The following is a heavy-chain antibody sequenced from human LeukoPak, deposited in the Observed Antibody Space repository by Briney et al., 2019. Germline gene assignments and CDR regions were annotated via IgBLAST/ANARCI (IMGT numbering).Heavy chain of an antibody. V-gene: IGHV4-59*01. CDR3: ARAELVGAID. Sequence: PSETLSLTCTVSGGPINTYYWSCIRQSPGKGLEWIGYIYYTGSTNYNPSLKSRVTISIDTSKNQFPLRLSSVTAADAAIYYCARAELVGAIDWGQGTLVTVSS. CDR1: GGPINTYY. J-gene: IGHJ4*02. CDR2: IYYTGST. D-gene: IGHD1-26*01.